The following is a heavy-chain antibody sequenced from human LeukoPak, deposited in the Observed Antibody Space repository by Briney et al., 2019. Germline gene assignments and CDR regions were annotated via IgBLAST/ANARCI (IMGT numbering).Heavy chain of an antibody. CDR1: GFTFSSYA. J-gene: IGHJ4*02. D-gene: IGHD6-13*01. CDR3: AKLPAPYSSWNPFDY. V-gene: IGHV3-23*01. Sequence: PGGSLRLSCAASGFTFSSYAMSWVRQAPGKGLEWVSAISGSGGSTYYADSVKGRFTISRDNSKNTLYLQMNSLRAEDTAVYYCAKLPAPYSSWNPFDYWGQGTLVTVSS. CDR2: ISGSGGST.